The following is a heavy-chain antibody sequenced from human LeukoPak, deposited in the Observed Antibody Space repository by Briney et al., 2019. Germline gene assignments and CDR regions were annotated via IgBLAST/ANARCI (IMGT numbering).Heavy chain of an antibody. J-gene: IGHJ3*02. CDR2: INTNTGNP. CDR3: ARVHFGSYYDDAFDI. V-gene: IGHV7-4-1*02. D-gene: IGHD1-26*01. Sequence: ASVKVSCKASGYTFTSYAMNWVRQAPGQGLEWMGWINTNTGNPTYAQGFTGRFVFSLDTSVSTAYLQISSLKAEDTAVYYCARVHFGSYYDDAFDIWGQGTMVTVSS. CDR1: GYTFTSYA.